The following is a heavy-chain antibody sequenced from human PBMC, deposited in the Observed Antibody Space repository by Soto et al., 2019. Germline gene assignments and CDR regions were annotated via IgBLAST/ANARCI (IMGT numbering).Heavy chain of an antibody. V-gene: IGHV3-23*01. D-gene: IGHD5-12*01. CDR2: ISGSGGET. Sequence: EVQLLQSGGGLVQPGGSLRLSCTASGFTYSIYAMAWVRQAPGKGLEWVSAISGSGGETYYADSVKGRFTISRDNSKNTVYLQMTNLRAEDTAVYYWAKEIAVAVATPPEYWGQGTLVTVSS. CDR1: GFTYSIYA. CDR3: AKEIAVAVATPPEY. J-gene: IGHJ4*02.